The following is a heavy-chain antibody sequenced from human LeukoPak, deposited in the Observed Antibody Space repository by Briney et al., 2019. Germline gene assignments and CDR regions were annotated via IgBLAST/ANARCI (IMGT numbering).Heavy chain of an antibody. CDR3: AKDLDYSSGWYSDYYGMDV. Sequence: GRSLRLSCAASGFTFSSYGMHWVRQAPGKGLEGGSVISYDGSNKYYADSVKGRFTISRDNSKNTMYLQMNSLRAEDTAVYYCAKDLDYSSGWYSDYYGMDVWGQGTTVTVSS. J-gene: IGHJ6*02. V-gene: IGHV3-30*18. CDR1: GFTFSSYG. D-gene: IGHD6-19*01. CDR2: ISYDGSNK.